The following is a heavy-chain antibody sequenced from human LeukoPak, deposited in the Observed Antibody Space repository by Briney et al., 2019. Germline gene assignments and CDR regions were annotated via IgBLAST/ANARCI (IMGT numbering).Heavy chain of an antibody. D-gene: IGHD4-17*01. CDR1: GFTFSSYA. J-gene: IGHJ3*02. Sequence: GGSLRLSCAASGFTFSSYAMSWVRQAPGKGLEWVSAISGSGGSTYYADSVKGRFTISRDNSKNTLYLQMNSLRAEDTAVYYCANGGDMTTVTTGAFDIWGRGTMVTVSS. CDR2: ISGSGGST. CDR3: ANGGDMTTVTTGAFDI. V-gene: IGHV3-23*01.